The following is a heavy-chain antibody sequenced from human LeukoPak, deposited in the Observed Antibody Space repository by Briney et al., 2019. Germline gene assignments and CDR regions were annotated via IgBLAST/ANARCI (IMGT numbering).Heavy chain of an antibody. CDR3: TTDIGNGYSGYVSFVGDY. Sequence: GGSLRLSCAASGFTFSNAWMSWVRQAPGKGLEWVGRIKSKTDGGTTDYAAPVKGRFTISRDDSKNTLYLQMNSLKTEDTAVYYCTTDIGNGYSGYVSFVGDYWGQGTLVTVSS. J-gene: IGHJ4*02. D-gene: IGHD5-12*01. V-gene: IGHV3-15*01. CDR1: GFTFSNAW. CDR2: IKSKTDGGTT.